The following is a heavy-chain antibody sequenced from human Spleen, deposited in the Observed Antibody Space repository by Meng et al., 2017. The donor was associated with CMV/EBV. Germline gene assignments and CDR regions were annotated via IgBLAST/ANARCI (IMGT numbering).Heavy chain of an antibody. CDR2: INWNGGST. CDR3: AREDYSYYYAMDV. J-gene: IGHJ6*02. CDR1: GFTFDDYG. V-gene: IGHV3-20*01. Sequence: GESLKISCAASGFTFDDYGMSWVRQAPGKGLEWVSGINWNGGSTGYADSVKGRFTISRDNAKNSLYLQMNSLRAEDTALYHCAREDYSYYYAMDVWGQGTTVTVSS.